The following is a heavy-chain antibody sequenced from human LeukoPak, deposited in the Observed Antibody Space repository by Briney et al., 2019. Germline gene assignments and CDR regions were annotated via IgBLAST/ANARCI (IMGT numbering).Heavy chain of an antibody. J-gene: IGHJ4*02. Sequence: PSETLSLTCTVSGGSISSSSYYWSWIRQPPGKGLEWIGEINHSGSTNYNPSLKSRVTISVDTSKNQFSLKLSSVTAADTAVYYCARSYYFDYWGQGTLVTVSS. CDR3: ARSYYFDY. CDR2: INHSGST. CDR1: GGSISSSSYY. V-gene: IGHV4-39*07.